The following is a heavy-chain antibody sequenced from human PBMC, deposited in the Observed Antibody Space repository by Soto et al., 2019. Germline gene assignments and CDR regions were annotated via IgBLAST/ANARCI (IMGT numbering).Heavy chain of an antibody. D-gene: IGHD6-13*01. J-gene: IGHJ4*02. CDR3: ARIAAAGTNFDY. CDR1: GYTFTGYY. V-gene: IGHV1-2*04. CDR2: INPKSGFT. Sequence: ASVKVSCKASGYTFTGYYMHWVRQAPGQVLECMGWINPKSGFTNYXXKFQGCVXXTGDASISTGXMELSXLRSDDTGVYYCARIAAAGTNFDYWGQGTLVTVSS.